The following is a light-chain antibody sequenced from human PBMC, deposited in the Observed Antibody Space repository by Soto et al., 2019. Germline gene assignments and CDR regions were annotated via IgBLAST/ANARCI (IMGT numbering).Light chain of an antibody. V-gene: IGLV1-44*01. J-gene: IGLJ1*01. Sequence: QSVLTQPPSASGTPGQRVTISCSGSSSNIGSNTVNWYQQHPGTAPKHQIYSNNQRPSGVPDRFSGSKSGTSASLAISGLQSEDEADYYCAAWDDSLNGYVFGTGTKVTVL. CDR2: SNN. CDR3: AAWDDSLNGYV. CDR1: SSNIGSNT.